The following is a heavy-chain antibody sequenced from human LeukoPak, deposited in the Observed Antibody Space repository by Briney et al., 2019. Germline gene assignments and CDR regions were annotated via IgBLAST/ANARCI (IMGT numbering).Heavy chain of an antibody. V-gene: IGHV4-34*01. D-gene: IGHD1-26*01. Sequence: PSETLSLTCAVYGGSFWGYYWSWIPQPPGKGLEGSGEINQSGSTNYNLSLKSRVTISVDTYKNQFSLRLSSVTAADTAVYYCARPSKWELLGAFDIWGQGTMVTVSS. J-gene: IGHJ3*02. CDR2: INQSGST. CDR3: ARPSKWELLGAFDI. CDR1: GGSFWGYY.